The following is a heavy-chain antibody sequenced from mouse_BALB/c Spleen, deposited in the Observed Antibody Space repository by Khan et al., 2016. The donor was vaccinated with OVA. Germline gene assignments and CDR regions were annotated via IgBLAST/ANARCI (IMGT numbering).Heavy chain of an antibody. V-gene: IGHV5-17*02. CDR2: ISSGSSTI. CDR1: GFTFSSFG. D-gene: IGHD2-4*01. CDR3: ARSGITTGYAMDY. J-gene: IGHJ4*01. Sequence: EVQLQESGGGLVQPGGSRKLSCAASGFTFSSFGMNWVRQAPEKGLEWVAYISSGSSTIYYAETVKGRFTISRDNPKNILFLQMTSLRSEDTAMYYCARSGITTGYAMDYWGQGTSVTVSS.